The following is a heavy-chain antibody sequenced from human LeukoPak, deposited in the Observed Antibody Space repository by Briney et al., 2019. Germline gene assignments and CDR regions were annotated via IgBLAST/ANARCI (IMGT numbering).Heavy chain of an antibody. CDR2: INPNSGGT. Sequence: ASVKVSCKASGYTFTGYYMHWVRQAPGQGLEWMGWINPNSGGTDYAQKFQGRVTMTRDTSISTAYMEVSRLTSDDTAVFYCAREGSGYPYWGQGTLVTVSS. D-gene: IGHD5-12*01. CDR3: AREGSGYPY. CDR1: GYTFTGYY. V-gene: IGHV1-2*02. J-gene: IGHJ4*02.